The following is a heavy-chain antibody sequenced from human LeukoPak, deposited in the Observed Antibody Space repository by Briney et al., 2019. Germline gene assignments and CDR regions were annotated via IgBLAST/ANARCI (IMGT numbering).Heavy chain of an antibody. Sequence: SQTLSLTCTVSGGSISSGDYYWSWIRQPPGKGLEWIGYIYYSGSTNYNPSLKSRVTISVDTSKNQFSLKLSSVTAADTAVYYCASLLSSGYLGQVSYGMDVWGQGTTVTVSS. CDR2: IYYSGST. CDR1: GGSISSGDYY. V-gene: IGHV4-30-4*08. J-gene: IGHJ6*02. D-gene: IGHD3-22*01. CDR3: ASLLSSGYLGQVSYGMDV.